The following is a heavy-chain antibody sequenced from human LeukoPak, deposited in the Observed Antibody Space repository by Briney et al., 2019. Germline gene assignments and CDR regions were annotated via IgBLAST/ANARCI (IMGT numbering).Heavy chain of an antibody. V-gene: IGHV3-23*01. Sequence: PGGSLRLSCAAPGFTFSSYAMSWVRQAPGKGLEWVSAISGSGGSTYYADSVKGRFTISRDNSKNTLYLQMNSLRAEDTAVYYCAKFDSSSFYFDYWGQGTLVTVSS. CDR2: ISGSGGST. J-gene: IGHJ4*02. CDR1: GFTFSSYA. D-gene: IGHD6-6*01. CDR3: AKFDSSSFYFDY.